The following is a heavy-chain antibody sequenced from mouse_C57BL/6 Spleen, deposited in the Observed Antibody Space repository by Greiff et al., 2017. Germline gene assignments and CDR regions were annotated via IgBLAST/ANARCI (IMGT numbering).Heavy chain of an antibody. CDR3: ARGSPVVADY. V-gene: IGHV1-26*01. J-gene: IGHJ2*01. CDR1: GYTFTDYY. D-gene: IGHD1-1*01. CDR2: INPNNGGT. Sequence: EVQLQQSGPELVKPGASVKISCKASGYTFTDYYMNWVKQSHGKSLEWIGDINPNNGGTSYNQKFKGKATLTVDKSSSTAYMELRSLTSEDSAVYYCARGSPVVADYWGQGTTLTGSS.